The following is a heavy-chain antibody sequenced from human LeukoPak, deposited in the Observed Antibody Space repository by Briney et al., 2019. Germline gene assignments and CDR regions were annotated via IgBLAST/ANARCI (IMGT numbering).Heavy chain of an antibody. V-gene: IGHV3-21*01. CDR3: ARALIYCSSTSCSLPDH. D-gene: IGHD2-2*01. CDR1: GFTFSSYS. J-gene: IGHJ4*02. Sequence: GGSLRLSCAASGFTFSSYSMNWVRQAPGKGLEWISSISSSSSYIYYADSVKGRFTISRDNAKNSLYLQMNSLRAEDTAVYYCARALIYCSSTSCSLPDHWGQGTLVTVSS. CDR2: ISSSSSYI.